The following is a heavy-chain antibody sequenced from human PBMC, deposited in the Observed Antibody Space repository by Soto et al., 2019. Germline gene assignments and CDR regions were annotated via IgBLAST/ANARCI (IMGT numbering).Heavy chain of an antibody. CDR2: INAGNGNT. CDR3: ARQSHLGLVYDSSGYAFQH. V-gene: IGHV1-3*01. J-gene: IGHJ1*01. D-gene: IGHD3-22*01. Sequence: ASVKVSCKASGYTFTSYAMHWVRQAPGQRLEWMGWINAGNGNTKYSQKFQGRVTITRDTSASTAYMELSSLKASDTAMYYCARQSHLGLVYDSSGYAFQHWGQGTLVTVSS. CDR1: GYTFTSYA.